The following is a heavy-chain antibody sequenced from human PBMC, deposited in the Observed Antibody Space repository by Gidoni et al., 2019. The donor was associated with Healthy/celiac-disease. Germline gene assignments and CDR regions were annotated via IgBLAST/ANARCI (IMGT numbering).Heavy chain of an antibody. J-gene: IGHJ6*02. V-gene: IGHV3-48*03. Sequence: EVQLVESGGGLVQPGGSLRLSCAASGFTFSSYEMNWVRQAPGKGLEWVSYISSSGSTIYYADSVKGRFTISRDNAKNSLYLQMNSLRAEDTAVYYCARVGTWIQLRYYYYGMDVWGQGTTVTVSS. CDR2: ISSSGSTI. CDR1: GFTFSSYE. CDR3: ARVGTWIQLRYYYYGMDV. D-gene: IGHD5-18*01.